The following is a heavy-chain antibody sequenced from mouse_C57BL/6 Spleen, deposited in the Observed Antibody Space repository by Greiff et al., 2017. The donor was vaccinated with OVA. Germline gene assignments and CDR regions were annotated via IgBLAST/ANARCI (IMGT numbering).Heavy chain of an antibody. CDR2: IHPSDSDT. V-gene: IGHV1-74*01. Sequence: QVQLKQPGTELVKPGASVKLSCKASGYTFTSYWMHWVKQRPGQGLEWIGRIHPSDSDTNYNQKFKGKATLTVDKSSSTAYMQLSSLTSEDSAVYYCAIEAYDYGTLYYFDYWGQGTTLTVSS. J-gene: IGHJ2*01. CDR1: GYTFTSYW. D-gene: IGHD2-4*01. CDR3: AIEAYDYGTLYYFDY.